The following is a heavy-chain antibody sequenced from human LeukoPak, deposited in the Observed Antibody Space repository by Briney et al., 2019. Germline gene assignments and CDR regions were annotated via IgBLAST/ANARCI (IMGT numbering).Heavy chain of an antibody. V-gene: IGHV3-30-3*01. D-gene: IGHD2-21*01. CDR1: GLTLSSFA. CDR3: AREQLYSGYYGLDV. Sequence: GGSLRLSCAASGLTLSSFAMHWVRQAPGKGLDWVAVISYDGNNNYYADSVRGRFTISRDNSKNTVNLQVNSLRPEDTAVYYCAREQLYSGYYGLDVWGQGTTLTVSS. J-gene: IGHJ6*02. CDR2: ISYDGNNN.